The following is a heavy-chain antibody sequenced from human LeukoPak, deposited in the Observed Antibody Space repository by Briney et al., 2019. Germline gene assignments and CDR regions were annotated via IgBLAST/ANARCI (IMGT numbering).Heavy chain of an antibody. D-gene: IGHD5-24*01. CDR3: ARDAETSLAN. CDR1: GFAVSSKD. J-gene: IGHJ4*02. V-gene: IGHV3-66*01. CDR2: IYLDGRA. Sequence: GGSLRLSCAASGFAVSSKDMNWVRQAPGKGLEWVTVIYLDGRADYADSVKGRFTISSDNSKNTVYLQMNSLKDEDTAVYYCARDAETSLANWGQGTLVTVSP.